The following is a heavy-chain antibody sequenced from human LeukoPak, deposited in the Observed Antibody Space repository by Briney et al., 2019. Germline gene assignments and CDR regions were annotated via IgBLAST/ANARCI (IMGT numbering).Heavy chain of an antibody. J-gene: IGHJ3*02. V-gene: IGHV4-59*01. CDR1: GGSISSYY. CDR3: ARLAVFGDAFDI. CDR2: IYYSGRT. Sequence: PSETLSLTCTVSGGSISSYYWSWIRQPPGKGLEWIGYIYYSGRTNYNPSLKSRVTISVDTSKNQFSLKLSSVTAADTAVYYCARLAVFGDAFDIWGQGTMVTVSS. D-gene: IGHD2-21*01.